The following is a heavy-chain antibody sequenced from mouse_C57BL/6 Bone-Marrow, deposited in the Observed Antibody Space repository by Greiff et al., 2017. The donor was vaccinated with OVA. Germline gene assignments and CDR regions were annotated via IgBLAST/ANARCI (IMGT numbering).Heavy chain of an antibody. V-gene: IGHV1-66*01. J-gene: IGHJ1*03. CDR1: GYSFTSYY. D-gene: IGHD1-1*01. CDR3: AGYYYGSPWYFDV. Sequence: VQLQQSGPELVKPGASVKISCKASGYSFTSYYIHWVQQRPGQGLEWIGWIYPGSGNTKYNEKFKGKATLTADTSSSTAYMQLSSLTSEDSAVYYCAGYYYGSPWYFDVWGTGTTVTVSS. CDR2: IYPGSGNT.